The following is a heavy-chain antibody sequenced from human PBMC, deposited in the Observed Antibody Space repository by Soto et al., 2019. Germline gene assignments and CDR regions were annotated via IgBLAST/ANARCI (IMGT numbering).Heavy chain of an antibody. D-gene: IGHD3-10*01. V-gene: IGHV4-59*01. CDR1: GGSISSYF. CDR3: ARGAMVRGVVPPLDY. CDR2: MDYSGST. J-gene: IGHJ4*02. Sequence: QVQLQESGPGLVKPSETLSLTCTVSGGSISSYFWSWIRQPPGKGLEWIGYMDYSGSTNYNPSLKSRVTISVDTSRNHFSLKLSSVAAADTAVYYCARGAMVRGVVPPLDYWGQGTLVTVSS.